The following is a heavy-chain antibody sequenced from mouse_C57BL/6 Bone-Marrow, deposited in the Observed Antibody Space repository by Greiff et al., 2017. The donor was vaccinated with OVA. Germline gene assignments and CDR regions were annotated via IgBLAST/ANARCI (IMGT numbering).Heavy chain of an antibody. Sequence: DVHLVESGAELVRPGASVKLSCTASGFNIKDDYMHWVKQWPEQGLEWIGWIDPENGDTEYASKFQGKATITADTSSNTAYLQLSSLTSEDTAVYYCTSYGNFDYWGQGTTLTVSS. J-gene: IGHJ2*01. V-gene: IGHV14-4*01. CDR2: IDPENGDT. CDR1: GFNIKDDY. D-gene: IGHD2-1*01. CDR3: TSYGNFDY.